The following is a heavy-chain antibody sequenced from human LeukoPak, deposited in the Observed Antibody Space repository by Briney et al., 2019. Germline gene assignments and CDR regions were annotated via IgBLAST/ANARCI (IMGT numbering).Heavy chain of an antibody. D-gene: IGHD5-18*01. CDR2: ISSDGGKT. Sequence: GGSLRLSCAASGFTFSSYAMYWVRQAPGKGLEYVSAISSDGGKTYYANSVKGRFTISRDNSKNTLYLQMGTLRVGDMALYHCARSIRAGYGLFDSWGQGTLVTVSS. CDR1: GFTFSSYA. CDR3: ARSIRAGYGLFDS. V-gene: IGHV3-64*01. J-gene: IGHJ4*02.